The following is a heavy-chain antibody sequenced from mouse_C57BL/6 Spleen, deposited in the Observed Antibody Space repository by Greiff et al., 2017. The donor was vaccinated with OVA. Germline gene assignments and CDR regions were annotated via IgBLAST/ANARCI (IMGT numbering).Heavy chain of an antibody. V-gene: IGHV5-16*01. CDR1: GFTFSDYY. CDR2: INYDGSST. Sequence: EVNVVESEGGLVQPGSSMKLSCTASGFTFSDYYLAWVRHVPEKGLEWVANINYDGSSTYYLDSLKSRFIISRDNAKNILYLQMSSLKSEDTATYYCARDSPSLRSVDYWGQGTTLTVSS. CDR3: ARDSPSLRSVDY. J-gene: IGHJ2*01. D-gene: IGHD1-1*01.